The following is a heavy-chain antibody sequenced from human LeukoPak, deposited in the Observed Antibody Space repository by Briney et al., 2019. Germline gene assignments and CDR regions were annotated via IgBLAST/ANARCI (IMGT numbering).Heavy chain of an antibody. CDR3: TAAVAGTYYCFDY. V-gene: IGHV3-15*01. D-gene: IGHD6-19*01. CDR2: IKSKTDGGTT. CDR1: GFTFSNAW. Sequence: GGSLRLSCAASGFTFSNAWMSWVRQAPGKGLEWVGRIKSKTDGGTTDYAAPVKGRFTISRDDSKNTLYLQMNSLKTEDTAVYYCTAAVAGTYYCFDYWGQGTLVTVSS. J-gene: IGHJ4*02.